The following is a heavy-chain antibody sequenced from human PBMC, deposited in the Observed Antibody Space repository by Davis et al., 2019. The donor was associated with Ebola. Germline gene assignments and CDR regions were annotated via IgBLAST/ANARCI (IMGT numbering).Heavy chain of an antibody. CDR2: INPDGTRK. J-gene: IGHJ4*01. Sequence: PGGSLRPSCAASGLTSRAFWMSWVRQPPGKGLEWVAHINPDGTRKQYVDSVEGRFTISRDNAKNSLLLQLNSLRAEDTALYHCARRPSGVGRALDYWGHGTLVTVSS. D-gene: IGHD5-12*01. CDR3: ARRPSGVGRALDY. CDR1: GLTSRAFW. V-gene: IGHV3-7*01.